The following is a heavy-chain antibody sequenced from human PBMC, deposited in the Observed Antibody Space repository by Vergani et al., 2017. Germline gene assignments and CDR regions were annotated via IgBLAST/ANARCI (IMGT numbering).Heavy chain of an antibody. CDR2: ISRSSSTI. J-gene: IGHJ6*02. V-gene: IGHV3-48*01. D-gene: IGHD5-12*01. Sequence: EVDLVESGGGLAQPGGSLRLSCAASGSTFSSYAMNWVRQAPGKGLEWVSYISRSSSTIYYADSVKGRFTISRDNAKNSLHLQMNNLRAEDTAVYYCARDRVDIVATTTYYYYYYGMDVWGQGTTVTVSS. CDR3: ARDRVDIVATTTYYYYYYGMDV. CDR1: GSTFSSYA.